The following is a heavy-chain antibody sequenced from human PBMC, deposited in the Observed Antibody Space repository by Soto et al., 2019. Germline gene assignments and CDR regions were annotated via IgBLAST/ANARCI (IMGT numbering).Heavy chain of an antibody. J-gene: IGHJ4*02. CDR3: ARAIAVAVQSPIDY. V-gene: IGHV4-61*01. CDR2: IYYSGST. CDR1: GGSVSSGSYY. Sequence: SETLSLTCTVSGGSVSSGSYYWSWIRQPPGKGLEWIGYIYYSGSTNYNPSLKSRVTISVDTSKNQFSLKLSSVTAADTAVYYCARAIAVAVQSPIDYWGQGTLVT. D-gene: IGHD6-19*01.